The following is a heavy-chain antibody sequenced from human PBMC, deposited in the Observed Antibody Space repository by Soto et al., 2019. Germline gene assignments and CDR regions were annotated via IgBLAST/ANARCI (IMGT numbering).Heavy chain of an antibody. CDR1: GGSVSSGSYY. V-gene: IGHV4-61*01. CDR3: ARYCSSTRCHFGAFDI. D-gene: IGHD2-2*01. Sequence: SETLSLTCTVSGGSVSSGSYYWSWIRQPPGKGLEWIEYIYYSGSTNYNPSLKSRVTISVDTSKNQFSLKLSSVTAADTAVYYCARYCSSTRCHFGAFDIWGQGTIVTVS. CDR2: IYYSGST. J-gene: IGHJ3*02.